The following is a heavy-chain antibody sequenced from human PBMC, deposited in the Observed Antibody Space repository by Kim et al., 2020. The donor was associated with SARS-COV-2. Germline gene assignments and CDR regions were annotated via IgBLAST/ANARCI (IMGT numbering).Heavy chain of an antibody. CDR1: GFTFNTYA. D-gene: IGHD3-3*01. V-gene: IGHV3-23*01. J-gene: IGHJ4*02. CDR3: AKGSGYPNFDY. CDR2: IDGSGGST. Sequence: GGSLRLSCAASGFTFNTYAMTWVRQAPGKGLEWVSLIDGSGGSTSYADSVKGRFTISRDNSKNTLYLQMNSLRAEDTAVYYCAKGSGYPNFDYWGQGTL.